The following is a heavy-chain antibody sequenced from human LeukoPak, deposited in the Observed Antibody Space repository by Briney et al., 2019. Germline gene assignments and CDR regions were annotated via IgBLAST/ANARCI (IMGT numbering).Heavy chain of an antibody. CDR3: AREYFPPGLLTIVFDN. CDR1: GFSLSSYY. V-gene: IGHV3-7*01. Sequence: GGSLRLSCAASGFSLSSYYMSWVRQAPGKGLEWMANIGYDGSQKNYDDSLKGRFTISRDNAKNSVYPQMNSLRAEDTAVYYCAREYFPPGLLTIVFDNWGQGTLVTVSS. J-gene: IGHJ4*02. D-gene: IGHD3-9*01. CDR2: IGYDGSQK.